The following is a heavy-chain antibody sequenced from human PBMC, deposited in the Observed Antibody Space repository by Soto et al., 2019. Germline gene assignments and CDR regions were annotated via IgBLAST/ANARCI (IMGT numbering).Heavy chain of an antibody. CDR1: GFTFSDYY. CDR3: AREVVRLWLGNVYYYGMDV. D-gene: IGHD3-10*01. V-gene: IGHV3-11*01. J-gene: IGHJ6*02. Sequence: NPGGSLRLSWASSGFTFSDYYMSWIRQAPGKGLEWVSYISSSGSTIYYADSVKGRFTISRDNAKNSLYLQMNSLRAEDTAVYYCAREVVRLWLGNVYYYGMDVWGQGTTVTVSS. CDR2: ISSSGSTI.